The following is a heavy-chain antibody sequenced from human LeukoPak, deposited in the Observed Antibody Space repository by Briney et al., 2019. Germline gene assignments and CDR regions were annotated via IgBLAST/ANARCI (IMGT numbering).Heavy chain of an antibody. CDR2: IYYGGYT. D-gene: IGHD5-12*01. Sequence: SETLSLTCTVSGGSISSNNYYWGWLRQPPGKGLEWIGSIYYGGYTYYNPSLKSRVTISVDTSKNQFSLKLSSVTAADTAVYYCASPNIVATIMDAFDIWGQGTMVTVSS. CDR1: GGSISSNNYY. CDR3: ASPNIVATIMDAFDI. V-gene: IGHV4-39*01. J-gene: IGHJ3*02.